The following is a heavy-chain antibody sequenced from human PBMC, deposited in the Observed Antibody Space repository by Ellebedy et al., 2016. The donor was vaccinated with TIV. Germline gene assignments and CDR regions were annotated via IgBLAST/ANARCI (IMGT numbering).Heavy chain of an antibody. V-gene: IGHV3-11*01. CDR3: ATARGDHGAFEI. D-gene: IGHD3-10*01. Sequence: GESLKISCAVSGFTISDSYMSWVRQAPGKGLEWVSYISAGGTVIYYADSVKGRFTISRDNTKNLLYLQMNSLRAEDTAVYHWATARGDHGAFEIWGQGTMVTVSS. J-gene: IGHJ3*02. CDR2: ISAGGTVI. CDR1: GFTISDSY.